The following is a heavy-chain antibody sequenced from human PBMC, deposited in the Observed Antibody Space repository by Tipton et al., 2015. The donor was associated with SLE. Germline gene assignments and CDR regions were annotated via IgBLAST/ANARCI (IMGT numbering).Heavy chain of an antibody. Sequence: SLRLSCAASGFTFSNAWMNWVRQAPGKGLEWVGRINSDGSSTNYADFVKGRFTISRDNAKNSLYLQMNSLRAEDTAVYYCARDRESSSWAYYYYYGMDFWGQGTTVAVSS. J-gene: IGHJ6*02. D-gene: IGHD6-13*01. CDR2: INSDGSST. CDR1: GFTFSNAW. V-gene: IGHV3-74*01. CDR3: ARDRESSSWAYYYYYGMDF.